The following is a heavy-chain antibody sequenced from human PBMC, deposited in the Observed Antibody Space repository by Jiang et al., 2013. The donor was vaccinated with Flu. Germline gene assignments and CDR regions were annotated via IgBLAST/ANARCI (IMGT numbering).Heavy chain of an antibody. Sequence: GAEVKKPGESLKISCKGSGYSFTSYWIGWVRQMPGKGLEWMGIIYPGDSDTRYSPSFQGQVTISADKSISTAYLQWSSLKASDTAMYYCARTSGWHYYYYYMDVWGKGTTVTVSS. CDR3: ARTSGWHYYYYYMDV. V-gene: IGHV5-51*01. CDR1: GYSFTSYW. CDR2: IYPGDSDT. J-gene: IGHJ6*03. D-gene: IGHD6-19*01.